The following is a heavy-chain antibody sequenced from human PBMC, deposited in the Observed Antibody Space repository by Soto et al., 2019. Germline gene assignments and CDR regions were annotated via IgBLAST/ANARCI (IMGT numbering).Heavy chain of an antibody. V-gene: IGHV1-69*02. J-gene: IGHJ3*02. CDR3: ARAGDVNAFDI. CDR2: IIPILGIA. CDR1: GGTFSSYT. Sequence: QVQLVQSGAEVKKPGSSVKVSCKASGGTFSSYTISWVRQAPGQGPEWMGRIIPILGIANYAQKFQGRVTITADKSTSTAYMELSSLRSEDTAVYYCARAGDVNAFDIWGQGTMVTVSS. D-gene: IGHD3-16*01.